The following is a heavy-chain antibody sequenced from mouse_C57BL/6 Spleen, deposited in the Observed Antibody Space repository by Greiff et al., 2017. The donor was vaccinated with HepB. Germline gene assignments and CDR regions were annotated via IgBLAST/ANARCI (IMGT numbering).Heavy chain of an antibody. CDR3: ASPGTAWYFDV. CDR2: IYPGDGDT. CDR1: GYAFSSSW. Sequence: VKLVESGPELVKPGASVKISCKASGYAFSSSWMNWVKQRPGKGLEWIGRIYPGDGDTNYNGKFKGKATLTADKSSSTAYMQLSSLTSEDSAVYFCASPGTAWYFDVWGTGTTVTVSS. D-gene: IGHD4-1*01. J-gene: IGHJ1*03. V-gene: IGHV1-82*01.